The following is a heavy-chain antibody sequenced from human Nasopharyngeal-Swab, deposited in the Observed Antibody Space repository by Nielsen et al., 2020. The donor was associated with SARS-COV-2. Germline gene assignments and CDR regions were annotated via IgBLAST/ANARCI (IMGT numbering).Heavy chain of an antibody. CDR3: ARAATMVRGVIIGRYYYYMDV. CDR2: ISWNSGSI. Sequence: GGSLRLSCAASGFTFDDYAMHWVRQAPGKGLEWVSGISWNSGSIGYADSVKGRFTISRDNAKNSLYLQMNSLRAEDTALYYCARAATMVRGVIIGRYYYYMDVWGKGTTVTVSS. D-gene: IGHD3-10*01. J-gene: IGHJ6*03. CDR1: GFTFDDYA. V-gene: IGHV3-9*01.